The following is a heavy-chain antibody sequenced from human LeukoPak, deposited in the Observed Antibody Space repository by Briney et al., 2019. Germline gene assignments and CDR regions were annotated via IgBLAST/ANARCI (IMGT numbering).Heavy chain of an antibody. V-gene: IGHV3-7*01. D-gene: IGHD3-10*01. CDR2: IKQDGSEK. CDR1: GFTFSSYW. Sequence: GGSLRLSCAASGFTFSSYWMSWVRQAPGKGLEWVANIKQDGSEKNYVDSVKGRFIISRDNTKNSLYMQVNSLRVEDTAVYYCARDSPFGVYWGQGALVTVSS. J-gene: IGHJ4*02. CDR3: ARDSPFGVY.